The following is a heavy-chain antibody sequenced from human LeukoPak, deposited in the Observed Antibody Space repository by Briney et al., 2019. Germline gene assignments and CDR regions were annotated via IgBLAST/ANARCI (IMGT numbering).Heavy chain of an antibody. CDR3: ARGRLWFGESFDY. CDR1: GGSISSYY. V-gene: IGHV4-59*01. D-gene: IGHD3-10*01. Sequence: SETLSLTCTVSGGSISSYYWSWIRQPPGKGLEWIGYIYYSGSTNYNPSLKGRVTISVDTSKNQFSLKLSSVTAADTAVYYCARGRLWFGESFDYWGQGTLVTVSS. CDR2: IYYSGST. J-gene: IGHJ4*02.